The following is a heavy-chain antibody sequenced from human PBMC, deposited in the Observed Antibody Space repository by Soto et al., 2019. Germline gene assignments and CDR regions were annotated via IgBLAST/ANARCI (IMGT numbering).Heavy chain of an antibody. V-gene: IGHV4-59*01. J-gene: IGHJ4*02. D-gene: IGHD6-25*01. CDR3: ACGHFCDVFDF. CDR1: GGSISSYY. Sequence: SETLSLTCTVSGGSISSYYWSWIRQPPGKGLEWIGYIYYSGSTNYNPSLKSRVPLSLDTSNNQFSLKLSSVTAADTAVYFGACGHFCDVFDFRGQRTFVPVAS. CDR2: IYYSGST.